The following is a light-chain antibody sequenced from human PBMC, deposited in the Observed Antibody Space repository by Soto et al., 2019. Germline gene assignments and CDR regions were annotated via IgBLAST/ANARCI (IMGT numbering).Light chain of an antibody. Sequence: DIQMTQSPSSLSASVGDRVTITCQASQDISNYLNWYQQKPGKAPKLLIYDASNLETGVPSRFSGSGSGTDFTFTISSLQPEDIATYYCQQYDNLPPSGSFGGGTKVEIK. J-gene: IGKJ4*01. CDR1: QDISNY. V-gene: IGKV1-33*01. CDR2: DAS. CDR3: QQYDNLPPSGS.